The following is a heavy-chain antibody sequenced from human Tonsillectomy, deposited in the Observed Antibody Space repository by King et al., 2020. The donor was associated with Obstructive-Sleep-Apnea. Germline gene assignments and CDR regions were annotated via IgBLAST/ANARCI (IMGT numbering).Heavy chain of an antibody. CDR3: AKASSSGWWLDY. Sequence: VQLVESGGGLVQPGGSLRLSCAASGFTFSQYAMNWVRQAPGKGLEWVSGLSGSGDSIYCTDSVKGRFTISRDNSKNTLYLQMNSLRAEDTALYYCAKASSSGWWLDYWGQGTLVTVSS. V-gene: IGHV3-23*04. D-gene: IGHD6-19*01. CDR1: GFTFSQYA. CDR2: LSGSGDSI. J-gene: IGHJ4*02.